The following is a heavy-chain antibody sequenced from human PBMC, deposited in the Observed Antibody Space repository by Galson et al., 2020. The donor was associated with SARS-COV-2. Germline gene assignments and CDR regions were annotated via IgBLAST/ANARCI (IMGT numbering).Heavy chain of an antibody. D-gene: IGHD2-2*02. J-gene: IGHJ6*03. CDR3: AREGRYCSSTSCYTYYYYMDV. CDR1: GFTFSSYW. Sequence: GGSLRLSCAASGFTFSSYWMSWVRQAPGKGLEWVANIKQDGSEKYYVDSVKGRFTISRDNAKNSLYLQMNSLRAEDTAVYYCAREGRYCSSTSCYTYYYYMDVWGKGTTVTVSS. V-gene: IGHV3-7*01. CDR2: IKQDGSEK.